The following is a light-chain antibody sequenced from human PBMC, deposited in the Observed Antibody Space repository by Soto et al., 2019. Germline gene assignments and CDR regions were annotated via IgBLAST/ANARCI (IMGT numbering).Light chain of an antibody. V-gene: IGKV3-15*01. CDR1: QSVSSN. CDR2: GAS. J-gene: IGKJ1*01. CDR3: QQYNNWPRT. Sequence: EIVMTQSPATLSVSPGERATLSCRASQSVSSNLAWYQQKPGQAPSLLIYGASTRATGIPARFSGSESGTEFTLTISSLQSEDFAVYYCQQYNNWPRTFGQGTKVDIK.